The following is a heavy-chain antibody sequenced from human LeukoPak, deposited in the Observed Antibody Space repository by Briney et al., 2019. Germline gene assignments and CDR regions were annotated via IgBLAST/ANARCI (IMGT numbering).Heavy chain of an antibody. CDR3: AKNGDYYGSGSLDY. V-gene: IGHV3-23*01. Sequence: GGSLRLSCAASGFTFSSYAMSWVRQAPGKGLEWVTVISGGGGTTYYADSVKGRFTISRDNSKNMLYLQMTSLRAEDTAVYNCAKNGDYYGSGSLDYWGQGTLVTVSS. CDR1: GFTFSSYA. D-gene: IGHD3-10*01. CDR2: ISGGGGTT. J-gene: IGHJ4*02.